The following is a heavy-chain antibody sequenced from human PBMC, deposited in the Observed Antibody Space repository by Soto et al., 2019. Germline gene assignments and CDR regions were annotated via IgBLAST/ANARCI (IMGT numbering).Heavy chain of an antibody. J-gene: IGHJ4*02. CDR2: IYYTGSTT. V-gene: IGHV4-59*01. CDR1: GGSISSYY. D-gene: IGHD7-27*01. Sequence: QVQLQESGPGLVEPSETLSLTCTVSGGSISSYYWSWIRQPPGKGLEWIGYIYYTGSTTNYNPSLKSRVTISVDTSKNQFSLKLSSVTAADTAVYYCARRWGTYFDYWGQGTLVTVSS. CDR3: ARRWGTYFDY.